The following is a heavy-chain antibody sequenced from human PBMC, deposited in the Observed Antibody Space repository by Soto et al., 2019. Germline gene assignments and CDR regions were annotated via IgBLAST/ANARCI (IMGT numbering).Heavy chain of an antibody. J-gene: IGHJ4*02. D-gene: IGHD1-26*01. CDR2: LSWNSGNI. Sequence: EVQLVESGGGLVQPGRSLRLSCAASGFTFDDYAMHWVRQAPGKGLEWVSGLSWNSGNIGYADSVKGRFTISRDNAKNALYLQMNSLRAEDTAWYYWAKVRRKGDHPWADFDSWGQGTLVTVSS. V-gene: IGHV3-9*01. CDR1: GFTFDDYA. CDR3: AKVRRKGDHPWADFDS.